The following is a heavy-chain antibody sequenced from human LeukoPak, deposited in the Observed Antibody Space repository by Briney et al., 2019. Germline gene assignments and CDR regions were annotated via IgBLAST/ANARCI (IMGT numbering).Heavy chain of an antibody. CDR3: ALRDSSGYYPDY. CDR2: INHSGST. Sequence: SETLSLTCAVYGGSFSGYYWSWIRQPPGKGLEWIGEINHSGSTNYNPSLKSRVTISVDTTKNQFSLKLSSVTAADTAVYYCALRDSSGYYPDYWGQGTLVTVSS. D-gene: IGHD3-22*01. CDR1: GGSFSGYY. V-gene: IGHV4-34*01. J-gene: IGHJ4*02.